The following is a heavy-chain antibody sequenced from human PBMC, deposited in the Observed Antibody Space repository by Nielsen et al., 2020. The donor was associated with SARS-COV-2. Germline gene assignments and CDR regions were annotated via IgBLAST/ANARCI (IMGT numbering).Heavy chain of an antibody. CDR3: ARRVNDAFDS. D-gene: IGHD3-3*01. V-gene: IGHV3-9*01. Sequence: SLKISCVASGFTFDDYTMHWVRQAPGKGLEWVSSISWNSATIDYADSVKGRFTISRDNARNSMYLQMNSLRPEDTAFYYCARRVNDAFDSWGQGTRGSVSS. CDR1: GFTFDDYT. CDR2: ISWNSATI. J-gene: IGHJ3*01.